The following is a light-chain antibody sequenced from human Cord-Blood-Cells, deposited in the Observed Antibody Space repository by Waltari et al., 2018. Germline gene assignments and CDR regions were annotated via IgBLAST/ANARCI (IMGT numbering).Light chain of an antibody. V-gene: IGLV1-47*01. CDR1: SSNIGSNY. CDR2: RNN. J-gene: IGLJ3*02. CDR3: AAWDDSLSGWV. Sequence: QSVLPQPPSASGTPGQRVTISCSGSSSNIGSNYVYWYQQLPGTAPKLLIYRNNQRPSGVPYRFSGSKSGTSASLAISGLRSEDEADYYCAAWDDSLSGWVFGGGTKLTVL.